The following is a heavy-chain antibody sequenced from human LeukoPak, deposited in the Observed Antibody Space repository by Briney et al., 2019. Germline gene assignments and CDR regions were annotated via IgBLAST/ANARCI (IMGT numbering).Heavy chain of an antibody. D-gene: IGHD1-26*01. J-gene: IGHJ4*02. CDR2: ISISGDTT. CDR1: GFTFSSHA. V-gene: IGHV3-23*01. CDR3: AKDRVSYGYFDY. Sequence: GGSLRLSCGASGFTFSSHAMTWVRQAPGKGLEWVSAISISGDTTYYADAVKGRFTISRDNSKNTVYLQMNSLRAEDTAVYYCAKDRVSYGYFDYWGQGTLVTVSS.